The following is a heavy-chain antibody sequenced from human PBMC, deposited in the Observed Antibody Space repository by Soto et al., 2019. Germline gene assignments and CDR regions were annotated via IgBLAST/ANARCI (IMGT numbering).Heavy chain of an antibody. Sequence: QVQLVESGGDLVKPGGSLRLSCAASGYTFSDYYLSWIRQAPGKGLEWISYIDTSSTKIYYADSVRGRFTISRDNGKNSLFLEMNYLRVEDTAVYFCASHYDLWTGYLSPVDYWGRGTLVTVSS. CDR3: ASHYDLWTGYLSPVDY. V-gene: IGHV3-11*01. CDR1: GYTFSDYY. CDR2: IDTSSTKI. D-gene: IGHD3-3*01. J-gene: IGHJ4*02.